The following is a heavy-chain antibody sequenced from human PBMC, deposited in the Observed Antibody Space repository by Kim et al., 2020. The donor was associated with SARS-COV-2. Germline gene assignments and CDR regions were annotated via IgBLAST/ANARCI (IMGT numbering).Heavy chain of an antibody. CDR3: ARDRSYYDILTGYYNPNYYFDY. Sequence: ASVKVSCKASGYTFTSYYMHWVRQAPGQGLEWMGIINPSGGSTSYAQKFQGRVTMTRDTSTSTVYMELSSLRSEDTAVYYCARDRSYYDILTGYYNPNYYFDYWGQGTLVTVSS. CDR2: INPSGGST. V-gene: IGHV1-46*01. J-gene: IGHJ4*02. D-gene: IGHD3-9*01. CDR1: GYTFTSYY.